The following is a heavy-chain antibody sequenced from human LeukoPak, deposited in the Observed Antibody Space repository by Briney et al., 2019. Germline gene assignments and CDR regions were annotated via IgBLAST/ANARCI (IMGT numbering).Heavy chain of an antibody. D-gene: IGHD6-19*01. CDR2: IHYSGST. CDR1: GGSISSSSYY. V-gene: IGHV4-39*07. Sequence: SETLSLTCTVSGGSISSSSYYWGWIRQPPGKGLEWIGSIHYSGSTYYNPSLKSRVTISVDTSKNQFSLKLSSVTAADTAVYYCASHSGWSPYWYFDLWGRGTLVTVSS. CDR3: ASHSGWSPYWYFDL. J-gene: IGHJ2*01.